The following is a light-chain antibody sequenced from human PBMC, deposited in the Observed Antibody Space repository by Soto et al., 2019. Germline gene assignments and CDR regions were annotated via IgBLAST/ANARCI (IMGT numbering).Light chain of an antibody. J-gene: IGKJ1*01. CDR1: QNINSY. Sequence: DIQMTQSPSSLSASVGDRVTITCRASQNINSYLNWYQQKPGKAPKILIYAASSLQSGVPSRFSGSGSGTDFTLTISSLQPEDFATYYCQQSSRTPVTFGQGTKVDIK. CDR2: AAS. CDR3: QQSSRTPVT. V-gene: IGKV1-39*01.